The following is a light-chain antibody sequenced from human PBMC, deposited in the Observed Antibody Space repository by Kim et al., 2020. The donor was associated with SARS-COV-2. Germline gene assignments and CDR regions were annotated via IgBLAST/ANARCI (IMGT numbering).Light chain of an antibody. Sequence: DIQMTQSPSTLSASVGDRVTITCQASQSLSTWLAWYQQKPGKAPRLLIYKASSLESGVPSRFSGSGSATEFTLTISSLQPDDFATYYCQQYNSYPVTFGQGTKVDIK. CDR2: KAS. CDR1: QSLSTW. J-gene: IGKJ1*01. V-gene: IGKV1-5*03. CDR3: QQYNSYPVT.